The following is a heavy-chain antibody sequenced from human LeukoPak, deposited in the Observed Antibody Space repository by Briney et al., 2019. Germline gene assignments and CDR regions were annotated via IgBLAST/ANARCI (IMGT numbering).Heavy chain of an antibody. D-gene: IGHD3-3*01. J-gene: IGHJ4*02. CDR1: GFTFSSYW. CDR3: AAGYYTSYYFDY. Sequence: GGSLRLSCAASGFTFSSYWMHWVRQAPGKGLEWVAFIRYDGSNKYYADSVKGRFTISRDNSKNALYLQMNSLRAEDTAVYYCAAGYYTSYYFDYWGQGTLVTVSS. V-gene: IGHV3-30*02. CDR2: IRYDGSNK.